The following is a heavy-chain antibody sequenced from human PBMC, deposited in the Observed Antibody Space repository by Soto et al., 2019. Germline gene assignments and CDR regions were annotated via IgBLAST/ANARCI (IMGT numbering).Heavy chain of an antibody. CDR2: ISSSSSTI. Sequence: GGSLRLSCAASGFTFSSYSMNWVRQAPGKGLEWVSYISSSSSTIYYADSVKGRFTISRDNAKNSLYLQMNGLRDEDTAVYYCARAYYYYGMDVWGQGTTVTVSS. CDR1: GFTFSSYS. V-gene: IGHV3-48*02. CDR3: ARAYYYYGMDV. J-gene: IGHJ6*02.